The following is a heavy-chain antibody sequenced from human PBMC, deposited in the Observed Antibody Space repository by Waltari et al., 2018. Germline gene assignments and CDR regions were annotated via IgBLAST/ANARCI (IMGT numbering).Heavy chain of an antibody. J-gene: IGHJ2*01. Sequence: QVQLQESGPGLVKPSETLSLTCTVSGGSLSIHYWSWIRQPPGKGLEWIGYIYYSGSTNYNPSLKSRVTISVDTSKNQFSLKLSSVTAADTAVYYCARGRTNWYFDLWGRGTLVTVSS. CDR2: IYYSGST. CDR1: GGSLSIHY. CDR3: ARGRTNWYFDL. V-gene: IGHV4-59*11.